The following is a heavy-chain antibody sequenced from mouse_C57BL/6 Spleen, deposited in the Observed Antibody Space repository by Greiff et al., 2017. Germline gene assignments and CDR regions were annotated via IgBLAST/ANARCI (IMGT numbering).Heavy chain of an antibody. V-gene: IGHV2-2*01. CDR1: GFSLTSYG. J-gene: IGHJ3*01. D-gene: IGHD3-3*01. CDR2: IWRGGST. CDR3: ASLQGGDAWFAY. Sequence: VQLQQSGPGLVQPSQSLSITCTVSGFSLTSYGVHWVRQSPGKGLEWLGVIWRGGSTDYNAAFISRLSISKDNSKSQVFFKMNSLQADDTAIYYCASLQGGDAWFAYWGQGTLVTVSA.